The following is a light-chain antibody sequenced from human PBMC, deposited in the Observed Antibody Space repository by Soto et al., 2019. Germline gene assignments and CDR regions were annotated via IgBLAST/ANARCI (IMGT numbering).Light chain of an antibody. V-gene: IGLV2-14*03. J-gene: IGLJ1*01. CDR2: DVS. Sequence: QSALTQPASVSGSPGQSITISCTGTSSDVCGYNYVSWYQHHPGKAPKLLIYDVSNRPSGVSNRFSGSKSDNTASLTISGLQPEDEADYYCSSYTTSNTRQIVFGTGTKLTVL. CDR3: SSYTTSNTRQIV. CDR1: SSDVCGYNY.